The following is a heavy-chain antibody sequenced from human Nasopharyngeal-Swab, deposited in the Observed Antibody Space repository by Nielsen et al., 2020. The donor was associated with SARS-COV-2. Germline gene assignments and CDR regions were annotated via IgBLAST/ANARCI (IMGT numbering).Heavy chain of an antibody. V-gene: IGHV3-9*01. CDR2: ISWNSGRI. Sequence: GGSLRLSCAASGFTFDDYAMHWVRQAPGKGLEWVPGISWNSGRIGYADSVKGRFTISRDNAKNSLYLQMNSLRAEDTALYYCAKLAWLPHDHYYFDYWGQGTLVTVSS. D-gene: IGHD6-19*01. J-gene: IGHJ4*02. CDR3: AKLAWLPHDHYYFDY. CDR1: GFTFDDYA.